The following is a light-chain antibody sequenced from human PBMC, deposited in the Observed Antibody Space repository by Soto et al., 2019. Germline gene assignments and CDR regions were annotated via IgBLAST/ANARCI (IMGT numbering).Light chain of an antibody. CDR2: GTA. Sequence: EIVLTQSPGTLSLSPGERATLSYRASESVSSHYIGWYQQRPGRAPRLLIYGTASRAPDIPDRFSGDGAGADFTLTITRLEPEDVAVYYCQHYVSSFTFCGGTKVEFK. V-gene: IGKV3-20*01. J-gene: IGKJ4*01. CDR3: QHYVSSFT. CDR1: ESVSSHY.